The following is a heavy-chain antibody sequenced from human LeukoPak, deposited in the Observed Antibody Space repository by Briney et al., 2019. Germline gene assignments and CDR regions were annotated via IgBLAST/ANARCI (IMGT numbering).Heavy chain of an antibody. CDR1: GDSISSSNYY. Sequence: SETLSLTCTVSGDSISSSNYYWSWIRQPPGKGLEWIGEINHGGSTNYNPSLKSPVTISVDTSKSQFSLKLTSVTAADTAVYYCARRVISLQNWFDPWGQGTLVTVSS. CDR2: INHGGST. CDR3: ARRVISLQNWFDP. V-gene: IGHV4-39*07. J-gene: IGHJ5*02. D-gene: IGHD3-10*01.